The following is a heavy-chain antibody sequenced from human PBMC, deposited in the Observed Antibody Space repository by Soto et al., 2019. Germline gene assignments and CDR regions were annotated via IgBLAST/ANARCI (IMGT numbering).Heavy chain of an antibody. CDR3: TTVRYYDSRGYSPLDAFDI. CDR1: GFTFSNAW. J-gene: IGHJ3*02. Sequence: SGGSLRLSCAASGFTFSNAWMSWVRQAPGKGLEWVGRIKSKTDGGTPDYAAPVKGRFTISRDDSKNTLYLQMNSLKTEDTAVYYGTTVRYYDSRGYSPLDAFDIWGQGTMVTVSS. V-gene: IGHV3-15*01. D-gene: IGHD3-22*01. CDR2: IKSKTDGGTP.